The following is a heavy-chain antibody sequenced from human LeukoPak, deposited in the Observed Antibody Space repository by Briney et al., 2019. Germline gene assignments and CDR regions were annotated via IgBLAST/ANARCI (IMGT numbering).Heavy chain of an antibody. CDR2: INHSGST. V-gene: IGHV4-34*01. J-gene: IGHJ3*02. D-gene: IGHD1-26*01. Sequence: SETLSLTCAVYGGSFSGDYWSWIRQAPGKGLEWIGEINHSGSTNYNPSLKSRVTISVDTSKNQFSLKLSSVTAADTAVYYCARSDLEGSYYSRLDAFDIWGQGTMVTVSS. CDR1: GGSFSGDY. CDR3: ARSDLEGSYYSRLDAFDI.